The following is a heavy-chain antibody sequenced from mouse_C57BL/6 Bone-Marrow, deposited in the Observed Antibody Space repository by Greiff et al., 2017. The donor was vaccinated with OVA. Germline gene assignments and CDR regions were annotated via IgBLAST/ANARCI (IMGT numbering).Heavy chain of an antibody. V-gene: IGHV1-82*01. CDR3: ERSDDYGSRGYFDV. D-gene: IGHD1-1*01. Sequence: QVQLQQSGPELVKPGASVKISCKASGYAFSSSWMNWVKQRPGKGLEWIGRIYPGDGDTNYNGKFKGKATLTADKSSSTAYMQLSSLTSEDSAVYFGERSDDYGSRGYFDVWGTGTTVTVSS. CDR1: GYAFSSSW. J-gene: IGHJ1*03. CDR2: IYPGDGDT.